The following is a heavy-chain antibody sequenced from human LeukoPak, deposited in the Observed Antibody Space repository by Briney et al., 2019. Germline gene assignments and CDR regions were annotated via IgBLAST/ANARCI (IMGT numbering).Heavy chain of an antibody. Sequence: GGSLRLSCAASGFTFSSYGMHWVRQAPGKGLEWVAVIWYDGSNKYYADSVKGRFTISRDNSKNTLYLQMNSLRAEDTAVYYCARDYDIVVVPAAIRRLWGQGTLVTVSS. CDR2: IWYDGSNK. D-gene: IGHD2-2*01. CDR3: ARDYDIVVVPAAIRRL. V-gene: IGHV3-33*01. CDR1: GFTFSSYG. J-gene: IGHJ4*02.